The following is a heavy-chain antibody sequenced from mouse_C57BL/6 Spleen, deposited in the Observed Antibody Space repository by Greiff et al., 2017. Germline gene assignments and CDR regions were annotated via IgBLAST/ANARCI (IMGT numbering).Heavy chain of an antibody. Sequence: EVHLVESGGGLVKPGGSLKLSCAASGFTFSDYGMHWVRQAPEKGLEWVAYISSGSSTIYYADTVKGRFTISRDNAKNTLFLQLTSLRSEDTAMYYCAEGYGYFDYWGQGTTLTVSS. J-gene: IGHJ2*01. CDR1: GFTFSDYG. D-gene: IGHD2-2*01. CDR3: AEGYGYFDY. CDR2: ISSGSSTI. V-gene: IGHV5-17*01.